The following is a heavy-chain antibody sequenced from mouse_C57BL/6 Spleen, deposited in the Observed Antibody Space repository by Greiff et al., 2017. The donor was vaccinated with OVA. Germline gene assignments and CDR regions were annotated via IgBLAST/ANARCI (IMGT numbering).Heavy chain of an antibody. D-gene: IGHD1-1*01. J-gene: IGHJ4*01. CDR1: GYTFTDYN. CDR2: INPNNGGT. V-gene: IGHV1-22*01. Sequence: VQLKQSGPELVKPGASVKMSCKASGYTFTDYNMHWVKQSHGKSLEWIGYINPNNGGTSYNQKFKGKATLTVNKSSSTAYMELRSLTSEDSAVYYCARGDYYGSSYGYYAMDYWGQGTSVTVSS. CDR3: ARGDYYGSSYGYYAMDY.